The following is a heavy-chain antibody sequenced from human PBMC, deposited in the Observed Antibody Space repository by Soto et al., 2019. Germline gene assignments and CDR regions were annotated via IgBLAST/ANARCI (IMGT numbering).Heavy chain of an antibody. D-gene: IGHD3-22*01. J-gene: IGHJ6*02. V-gene: IGHV1-69*13. Sequence: SVKLSCKASGGTFSSYAISLVRQAPGQGLEWMGGIIPIFGTANYAQKFQGRVTIPADESTSTAYMELSSLRSEDTAVYYCARDSYYDSSGYYSLPYYYGMDVWGQGTTVTVSS. CDR1: GGTFSSYA. CDR3: ARDSYYDSSGYYSLPYYYGMDV. CDR2: IIPIFGTA.